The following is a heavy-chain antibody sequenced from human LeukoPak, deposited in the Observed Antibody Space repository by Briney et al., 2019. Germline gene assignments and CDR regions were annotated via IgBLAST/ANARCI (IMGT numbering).Heavy chain of an antibody. Sequence: PGGSLRLSCEASGFTFSDPYMSWIRQAPGKRLECLSYISGSGTDINYADSVRGRFTISRDNAKNLLYLQMNDLRLEDTAVYYCARTARHLDYWGQGTLVTVSS. D-gene: IGHD5-18*01. J-gene: IGHJ4*02. CDR3: ARTARHLDY. CDR2: ISGSGTDI. V-gene: IGHV3-11*04. CDR1: GFTFSDPY.